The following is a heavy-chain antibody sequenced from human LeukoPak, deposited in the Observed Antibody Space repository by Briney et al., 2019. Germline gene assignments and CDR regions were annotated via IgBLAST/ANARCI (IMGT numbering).Heavy chain of an antibody. V-gene: IGHV1-2*02. J-gene: IGHJ6*02. CDR1: GYTFTGYY. D-gene: IGHD1-20*01. CDR2: INLNSGGT. CDR3: ARVSGFVTGTTTYDDYYYGMDV. Sequence: ASVKVSCKASGYTFTGYYMHWVRQAPGQGLEWMGWINLNSGGTNYAQKFQGRVTMTRDTSISTAYMELSRLRSDDTAVYYCARVSGFVTGTTTYDDYYYGMDVWGQGTTVTVSS.